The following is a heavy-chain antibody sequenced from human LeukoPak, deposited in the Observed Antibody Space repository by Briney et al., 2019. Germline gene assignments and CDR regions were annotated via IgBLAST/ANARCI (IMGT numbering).Heavy chain of an antibody. CDR3: ARGFRSVQVWSLFDY. J-gene: IGHJ4*02. V-gene: IGHV3-66*01. CDR2: IYSGGST. D-gene: IGHD3-3*01. Sequence: PGGSLTHSCAASGFTDSSIYMIWLRQAPEKGLECGSVIYSGGSTYYADSVKGRFTISRDNSKNTLYHQMTSLRAEDTAVYYCARGFRSVQVWSLFDYWGQGTLVTVSS. CDR1: GFTDSSIY.